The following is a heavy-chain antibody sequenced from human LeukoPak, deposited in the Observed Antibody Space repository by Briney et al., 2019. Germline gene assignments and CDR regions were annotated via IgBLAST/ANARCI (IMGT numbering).Heavy chain of an antibody. CDR1: GGSISGYY. Sequence: PSETLPLTCTVSGGSISGYYWSRIRQPPGKGLEWIGYIYNSGSTTYNPSLKSRVTISVDTSKNQFSLRLRSVTAVDTAVYYCARDGLQGSILWGQGTLVTVSS. D-gene: IGHD4-11*01. V-gene: IGHV4-59*01. J-gene: IGHJ4*02. CDR3: ARDGLQGSIL. CDR2: IYNSGST.